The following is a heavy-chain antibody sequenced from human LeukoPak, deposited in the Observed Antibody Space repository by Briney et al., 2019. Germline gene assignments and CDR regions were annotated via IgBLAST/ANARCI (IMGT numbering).Heavy chain of an antibody. J-gene: IGHJ4*02. CDR1: GFTFSSYS. CDR3: AKHSTVVTYSHFDY. D-gene: IGHD4-23*01. Sequence: GGSLRLSCAASGFTFSSYSMNWVRQAPGKGLEWVSAISGSGGSTYYADSVKGRFTISRDNSKNTLYLQMNSLRAEDTAVYYCAKHSTVVTYSHFDYWGQGTLVTVSS. V-gene: IGHV3-23*01. CDR2: ISGSGGST.